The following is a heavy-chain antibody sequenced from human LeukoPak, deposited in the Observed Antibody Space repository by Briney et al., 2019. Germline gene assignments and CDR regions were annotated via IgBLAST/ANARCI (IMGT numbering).Heavy chain of an antibody. CDR2: INPDGSGT. J-gene: IGHJ4*02. V-gene: IGHV3-74*01. Sequence: GGSLRLSCAASGFDVSVNYMHWFRQGPGKGLVWVSRINPDGSGTSHADSVKGRFTISRDNAKNTLYLQMNSLRAEDTAVYYCARDSGSGSYSGYWGLGTQVTVSS. CDR1: GFDVSVNY. CDR3: ARDSGSGSYSGY. D-gene: IGHD3-10*01.